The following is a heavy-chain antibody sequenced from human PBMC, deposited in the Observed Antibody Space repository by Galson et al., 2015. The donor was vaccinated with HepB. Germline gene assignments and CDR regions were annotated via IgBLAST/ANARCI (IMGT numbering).Heavy chain of an antibody. D-gene: IGHD3-10*01. CDR3: VRGQSRPYKI. J-gene: IGHJ3*02. CDR1: GDSVSSNSVA. CDR2: TYFRSEWYL. V-gene: IGHV6-1*01. Sequence: CAISGDSVSSNSVAWSWIRQSPSRGLEWLGTTYFRSEWYLDYSVSMKSRIIITPDTSKNQFSLQLNFVTPEDTAVYYWVRGQSRPYKIRGPGTMVPVSS.